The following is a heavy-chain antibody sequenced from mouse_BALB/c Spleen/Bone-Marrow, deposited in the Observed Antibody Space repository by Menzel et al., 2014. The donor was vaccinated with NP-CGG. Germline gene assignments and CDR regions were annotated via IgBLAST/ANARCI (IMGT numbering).Heavy chain of an antibody. V-gene: IGHV5-6-5*01. CDR1: GFSLSNYY. CDR3: ARGGDGVNFGYGAVNL. D-gene: IGHD1-1*02. CDR2: IDRSGTA. J-gene: IGHJ3*02. Sequence: EESGGRLVTPGTPLTLPCTVSGFSLSNYYMSWVRQAPGKGLEWIGAIDRSGTASYARWAKGRFTISKTSATMDLRITRPTTEDTATYVCARGGDGVNFGYGAVNLWGQGTLVTVS.